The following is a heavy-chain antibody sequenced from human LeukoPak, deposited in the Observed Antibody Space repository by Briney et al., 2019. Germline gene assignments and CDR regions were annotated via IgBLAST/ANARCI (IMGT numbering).Heavy chain of an antibody. CDR3: ARGDGYNDAEYLQH. Sequence: PGGSLRLSCAASGFTVSSNYMSWVRQAPGKWLEWVSVIYSGGSTYYADSVKGRFTISRDNSKNTLYLQMNSLRAEDTGVYYCARGDGYNDAEYLQHWGQGTLVTVS. D-gene: IGHD5-24*01. CDR1: GFTVSSNY. J-gene: IGHJ1*01. V-gene: IGHV3-66*01. CDR2: IYSGGST.